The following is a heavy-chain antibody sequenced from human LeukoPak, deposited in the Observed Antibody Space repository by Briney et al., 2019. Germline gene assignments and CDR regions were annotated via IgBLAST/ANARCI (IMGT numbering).Heavy chain of an antibody. CDR1: GGSISSGDYY. CDR2: IYYSGST. V-gene: IGHV4-30-4*01. D-gene: IGHD3-9*01. J-gene: IGHJ5*02. Sequence: SETLSLTCTVSGGSISSGDYYWSWIRQPPGKGLEWIGYIYYSGSTYYNPSLKSRVTISVDTSKNQFSLRLSSVTAADTAVYYCARESYYDILTGYYPGVGWFDPWGQGTLVTVSS. CDR3: ARESYYDILTGYYPGVGWFDP.